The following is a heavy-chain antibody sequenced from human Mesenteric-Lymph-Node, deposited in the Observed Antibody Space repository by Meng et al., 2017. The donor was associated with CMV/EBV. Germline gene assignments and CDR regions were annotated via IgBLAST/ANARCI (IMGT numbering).Heavy chain of an antibody. D-gene: IGHD1-26*01. Sequence: GESLKISCAASGFTFSTYAMHWARQAPGKGLEWVALTSYDGSSIYYADSVKGRFSISKNNSMSTLYLQMNSLRPEDTAVYYCVRDGPTAYSGDYWGQGTLVTVSS. J-gene: IGHJ4*02. V-gene: IGHV3-30-3*01. CDR2: TSYDGSSI. CDR3: VRDGPTAYSGDY. CDR1: GFTFSTYA.